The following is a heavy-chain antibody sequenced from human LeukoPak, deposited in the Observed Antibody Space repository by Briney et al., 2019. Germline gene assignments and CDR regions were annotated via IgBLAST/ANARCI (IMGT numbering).Heavy chain of an antibody. CDR1: GGTFSSYA. D-gene: IGHD1-26*01. CDR2: IIPILGIA. V-gene: IGHV1-69*04. CDR3: ASETGIVGATANFDY. Sequence: SVKVSCKASGGTFSSYAISWVRQAPGQGLEWMGRIIPILGIANYAQKFQGRVTITADKSTSTAYMELSSLRSEDTAVYYCASETGIVGATANFDYWGQGTLVTVSS. J-gene: IGHJ4*02.